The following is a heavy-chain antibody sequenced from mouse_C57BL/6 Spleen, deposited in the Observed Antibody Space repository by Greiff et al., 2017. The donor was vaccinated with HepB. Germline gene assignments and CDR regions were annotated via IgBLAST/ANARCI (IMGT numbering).Heavy chain of an antibody. J-gene: IGHJ1*03. CDR1: GYTFTSYW. V-gene: IGHV1-72*01. D-gene: IGHD1-1*01. Sequence: QVQLLQPGAELVKPGASVKLSCKASGYTFTSYWMHWVKQRPGRGLEWIGRIDPNSGGTKYNEKFKSKATLTVDKPSSTAYMQLSSLTSEDSAVYYCARSWGTVVAHWYFDVWGTGTTVTVSS. CDR2: IDPNSGGT. CDR3: ARSWGTVVAHWYFDV.